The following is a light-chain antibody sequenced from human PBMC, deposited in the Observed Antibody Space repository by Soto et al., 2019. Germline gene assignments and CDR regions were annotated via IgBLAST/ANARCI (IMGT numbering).Light chain of an antibody. J-gene: IGLJ3*02. CDR3: CSYAGSRV. CDR1: SSDVGSYNL. CDR2: EGS. Sequence: QSPLTQPASVSGTPGQSITISCTGTSSDVGSYNLVSWYQQHPGKAPKLMIYEGSKRPSGVSNRFSGSKSGNTASLTISGLQAEDEADYYCCSYAGSRVFGGGTKLT. V-gene: IGLV2-23*01.